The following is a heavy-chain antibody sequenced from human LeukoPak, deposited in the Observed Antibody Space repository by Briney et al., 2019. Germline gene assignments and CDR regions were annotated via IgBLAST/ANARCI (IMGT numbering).Heavy chain of an antibody. J-gene: IGHJ4*02. CDR1: GFTFSGHY. D-gene: IGHD4-17*01. V-gene: IGHV3-72*01. CDR3: VRVRHGDSFDF. CDR2: IRNAANGYTT. Sequence: PGGSLRLSCEPSGFTFSGHYMDWVRQAPAKGREGVGRIRNAANGYTTDYATSVKGRFIISRDDSRNSLYLQMSSLKTEDTALYYCVRVRHGDSFDFWGQGTLVTVSS.